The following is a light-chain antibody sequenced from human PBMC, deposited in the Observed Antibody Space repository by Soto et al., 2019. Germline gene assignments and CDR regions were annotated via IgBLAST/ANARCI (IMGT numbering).Light chain of an antibody. CDR3: SSYTSSSTDV. V-gene: IGLV2-14*01. CDR2: EVT. J-gene: IGLJ1*01. Sequence: QSALTQPASVSGSPGQSITISCTGTSADVGGYNYVSWYQHHPGKAPKLIIYEVTSRPSGISDRFSGSKSGNTASLTISGLQAQDEADYFCSSYTSSSTDVFATGTKLTVL. CDR1: SADVGGYNY.